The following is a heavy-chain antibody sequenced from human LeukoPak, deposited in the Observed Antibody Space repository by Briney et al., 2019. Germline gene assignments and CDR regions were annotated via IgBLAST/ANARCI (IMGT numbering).Heavy chain of an antibody. Sequence: GGSLRLSCAASGFTFSTYAMHWVRQAPGKGLEGVTIIWHDGIHKYYTDSVRGRFTISRDNSKNTLYVQMKSLRAEDTDVYYCAREIVVVDIWGQGTLVTVSS. V-gene: IGHV3-30*02. CDR2: IWHDGIHK. D-gene: IGHD1-26*01. CDR1: GFTFSTYA. CDR3: AREIVVVDI. J-gene: IGHJ4*02.